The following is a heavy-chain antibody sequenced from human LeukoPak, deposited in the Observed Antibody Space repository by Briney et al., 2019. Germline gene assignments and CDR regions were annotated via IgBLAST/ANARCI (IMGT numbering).Heavy chain of an antibody. V-gene: IGHV3-21*01. CDR3: ARESAESFDY. D-gene: IGHD6-25*01. Sequence: GGSLRLSCAASGFTFSTYSMNWVRQAPGKGLAWVSSIGGNSRSIYYADSVKGRFTISRDNAKNSLFLQMNSLRAEDTAVYYCARESAESFDYWGQGTLVTVSS. CDR2: IGGNSRSI. J-gene: IGHJ4*02. CDR1: GFTFSTYS.